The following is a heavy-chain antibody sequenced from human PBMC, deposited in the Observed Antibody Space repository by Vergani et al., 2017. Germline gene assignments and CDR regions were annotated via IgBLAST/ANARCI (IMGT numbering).Heavy chain of an antibody. J-gene: IGHJ4*02. D-gene: IGHD2-2*01. Sequence: QVQLQQWGAGLLKPSETLSLTCAVYGGSFSGYYWSWIRPPPGKGLEWIGEINHSGSTNYNPSLKSRVTISVDTSKNQFSLKLSSVTAADTAVYYCAREDMVVVPAATYKTYYFDYWGQGTLVTVSS. CDR1: GGSFSGYY. CDR3: AREDMVVVPAATYKTYYFDY. CDR2: INHSGST. V-gene: IGHV4-34*01.